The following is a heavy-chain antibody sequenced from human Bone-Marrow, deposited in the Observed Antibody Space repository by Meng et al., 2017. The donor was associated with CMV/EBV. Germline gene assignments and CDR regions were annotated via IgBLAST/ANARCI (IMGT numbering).Heavy chain of an antibody. CDR1: GGSFSSYY. Sequence: SLTCAVYGGSFSSYYWSCIRQPPGKGLGWIGDIKHSGDTNYNPSLKSRVTISLDMSKNQFSLNLKSVTAADTAVYFCARDEEGILGHWGQGTLVTVSS. CDR3: ARDEEGILGH. CDR2: IKHSGDT. D-gene: IGHD3-16*01. J-gene: IGHJ4*02. V-gene: IGHV4-34*01.